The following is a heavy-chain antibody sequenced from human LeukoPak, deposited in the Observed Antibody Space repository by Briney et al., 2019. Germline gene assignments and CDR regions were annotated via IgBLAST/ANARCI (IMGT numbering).Heavy chain of an antibody. Sequence: GGSLRLSCAASGFTFSSYWMNWARQAPGKGLEWVATINHNGNVNYYVDSVKGRFTISRDNAKNSLYLQMSNLRAEDTAVYYCAKEADYGDYTDYWGQGTLVTVSS. J-gene: IGHJ4*02. D-gene: IGHD4-17*01. CDR2: INHNGNVN. CDR3: AKEADYGDYTDY. CDR1: GFTFSSYW. V-gene: IGHV3-7*03.